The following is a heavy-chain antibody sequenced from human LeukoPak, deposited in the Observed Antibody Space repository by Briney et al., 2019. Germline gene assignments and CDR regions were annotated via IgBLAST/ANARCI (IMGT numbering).Heavy chain of an antibody. CDR3: ARAPAVAAAGTPGFDY. J-gene: IGHJ4*02. D-gene: IGHD6-13*01. CDR1: GFTVSSNY. Sequence: GGSLRLSCVASGFTVSSNYMSWVRQAPGKGLEWVPVIYSGGSTYYADSVKGRFTISRDNSKNTLYLQMNSLRAEDTAVYYCARAPAVAAAGTPGFDYWGQGTLVTVSS. V-gene: IGHV3-66*01. CDR2: IYSGGST.